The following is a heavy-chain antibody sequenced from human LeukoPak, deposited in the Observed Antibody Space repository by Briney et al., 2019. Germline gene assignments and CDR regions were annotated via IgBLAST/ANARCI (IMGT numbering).Heavy chain of an antibody. D-gene: IGHD6-6*01. CDR1: GGSISGYY. V-gene: IGHV4-4*07. CDR2: IYTSGNT. Sequence: SETLSITCTVSGGSISGYYWSWIRQPAAKGRGWIGRIYTSGNTNYNPSLKSRATMSVDASKNQFSLKVSSVTAADKALYYCAREDVAARRGLDYWGQGTLVTVSS. J-gene: IGHJ4*02. CDR3: AREDVAARRGLDY.